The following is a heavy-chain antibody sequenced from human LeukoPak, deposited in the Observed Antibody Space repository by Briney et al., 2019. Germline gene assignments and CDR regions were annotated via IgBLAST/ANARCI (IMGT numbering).Heavy chain of an antibody. CDR1: GFTVSCNY. CDR2: LYSGGST. CDR3: ARGLDTMVRGVILDY. D-gene: IGHD3-10*01. Sequence: GGSLRLSCAASGFTVSCNYMSWVRQAPGKGLEWVSVLYSGGSTYYADSVKGRFTISRDNSKNTLYLQMNSLRAEDTAVYYCARGLDTMVRGVILDYWGQGTLVTVSS. V-gene: IGHV3-66*02. J-gene: IGHJ4*02.